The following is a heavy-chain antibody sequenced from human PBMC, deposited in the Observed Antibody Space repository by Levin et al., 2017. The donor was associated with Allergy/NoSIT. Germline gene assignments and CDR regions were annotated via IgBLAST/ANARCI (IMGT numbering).Heavy chain of an antibody. J-gene: IGHJ4*02. CDR3: ARDFQVDTAMVSLY. CDR1: GFTFSSYS. CDR2: ISSSSSYI. Sequence: PGGSLRLSCAASGFTFSSYSMNWVRQAPGKGLEWVSSISSSSSYIYYADSVKGRFTISRDNAKNSLYLQMNSLRAEDTAVYYCARDFQVDTAMVSLYWGQGTLVTVSS. D-gene: IGHD5-18*01. V-gene: IGHV3-21*01.